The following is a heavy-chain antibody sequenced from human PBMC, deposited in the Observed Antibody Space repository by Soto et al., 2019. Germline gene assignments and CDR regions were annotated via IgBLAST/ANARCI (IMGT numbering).Heavy chain of an antibody. V-gene: IGHV4-39*01. CDR3: ARHKIGTKHYSGSGSQLYYFMDV. CDR1: GGSISSSSYY. Sequence: SETLSLTCSVSGGSISSSSYYWGWIRQPPGKGLEWIGNIYYSGSTYYNPSLKSRVTISVDTSKNQFSLNLSSVTAADTAIYYCARHKIGTKHYSGSGSQLYYFMDVWGKGTTVTVSS. J-gene: IGHJ6*03. D-gene: IGHD3-10*01. CDR2: IYYSGST.